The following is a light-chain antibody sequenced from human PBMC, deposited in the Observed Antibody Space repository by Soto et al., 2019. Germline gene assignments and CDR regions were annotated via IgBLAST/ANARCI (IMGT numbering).Light chain of an antibody. J-gene: IGLJ1*01. CDR2: ANN. CDR3: QSFDSSLSGYV. V-gene: IGLV1-40*01. Sequence: QSVLTQPPSVSGAPGQRVTISCAGSNSNIGARFDVHWYQQLPGTAPKLLIYANNNRPSGVPDRFSGTRSDTSASLAITGLQADDEADYSCQSFDSSLSGYVFGSGTKVTVL. CDR1: NSNIGARFD.